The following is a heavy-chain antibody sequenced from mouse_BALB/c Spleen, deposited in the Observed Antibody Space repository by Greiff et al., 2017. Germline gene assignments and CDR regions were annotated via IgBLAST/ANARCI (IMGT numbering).Heavy chain of an antibody. CDR2: ISSGGGST. D-gene: IGHD3-3*01. CDR3: ARHGGDSWDAMDY. CDR1: GFAFSSYD. Sequence: EVNVVESGGGLVKPGGSLKLSCAASGFAFSSYDMSWVRQTPEKRLEWVAYISSGGGSTYYPDTVKGRFTISRDNAKNTLYLQMSSLKSEDTAMYYCARHGGDSWDAMDYWGQGTSVTVSS. V-gene: IGHV5-12-1*01. J-gene: IGHJ4*01.